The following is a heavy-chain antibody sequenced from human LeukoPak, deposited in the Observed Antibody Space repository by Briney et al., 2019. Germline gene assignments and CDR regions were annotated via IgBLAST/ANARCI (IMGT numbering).Heavy chain of an antibody. Sequence: TGGSLRLSCAASGFTFDDYAMHWVRQAPGKGLEWVSLISWDGGSTYYADSVKGRFTISRDNSKNSLYLQMNSLRTEDTALYYCAKLYGDAHCSSTSCYSHYYYMDVWGKGTTVTVSS. CDR3: AKLYGDAHCSSTSCYSHYYYMDV. D-gene: IGHD2-2*02. J-gene: IGHJ6*03. CDR1: GFTFDDYA. V-gene: IGHV3-43*01. CDR2: ISWDGGST.